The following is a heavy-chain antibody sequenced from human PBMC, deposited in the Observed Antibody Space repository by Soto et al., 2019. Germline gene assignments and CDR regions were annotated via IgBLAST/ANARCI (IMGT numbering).Heavy chain of an antibody. J-gene: IGHJ4*02. CDR3: TVWGSGNDFGAA. CDR1: GFTFSDHY. V-gene: IGHV3-72*01. D-gene: IGHD3-10*01. Sequence: EVQLVESGGGLVQPGGSLRLSCAASGFTFSDHYMDWVRQAPGKGLEWVGRSKNKADSYTTEYAASVKGRFTIARDGSKNSLFLQRHSLKTEYTAVYYCTVWGSGNDFGAAWGQGILVTVSS. CDR2: SKNKADSYTT.